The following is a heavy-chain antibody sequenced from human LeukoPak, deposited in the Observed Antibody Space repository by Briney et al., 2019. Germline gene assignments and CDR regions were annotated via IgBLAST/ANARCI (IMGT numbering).Heavy chain of an antibody. V-gene: IGHV3-53*01. CDR1: GFSVSSTY. J-gene: IGHJ3*02. CDR3: ARSGVDAFDI. D-gene: IGHD3-10*01. Sequence: GGSLRLSCAASGFSVSSTYMTWVRQAPGKGLEWVSIFYRGDDRHYADSVKGRFTISRDNSKNTLSLQMNNLRVEDTAVYYCARSGVDAFDIWGQGTMVTVSS. CDR2: FYRGDDR.